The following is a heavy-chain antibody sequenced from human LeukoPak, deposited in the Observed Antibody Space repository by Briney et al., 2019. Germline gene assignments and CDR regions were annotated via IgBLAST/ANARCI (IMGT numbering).Heavy chain of an antibody. Sequence: SETLSLTCTVSGGSISSYYWSWIRQPPGKGLEWIGYIYYSGSTNYNPSLKSRVTISVDTSKNQFSLKLSSVTAADTAVYYCARSYHYYDSSGYYWGQGTLVNVSS. J-gene: IGHJ4*02. D-gene: IGHD3-22*01. CDR3: ARSYHYYDSSGYY. CDR1: GGSISSYY. V-gene: IGHV4-59*08. CDR2: IYYSGST.